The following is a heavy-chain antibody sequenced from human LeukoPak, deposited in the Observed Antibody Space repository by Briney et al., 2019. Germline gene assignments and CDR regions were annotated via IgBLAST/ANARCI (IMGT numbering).Heavy chain of an antibody. CDR3: ARANVLAGGAFDI. CDR2: IYYSGGT. V-gene: IGHV4-30-4*08. D-gene: IGHD3-10*02. Sequence: SQTLSLTCTVSGGSISSGDYYWSWIRQPPGKGLEWIVYIYYSGGTYYNPSLKSRVTISVDTSKNQFSLKLSSVTAADTAVYYCARANVLAGGAFDIWGQGTMVTVSS. CDR1: GGSISSGDYY. J-gene: IGHJ3*02.